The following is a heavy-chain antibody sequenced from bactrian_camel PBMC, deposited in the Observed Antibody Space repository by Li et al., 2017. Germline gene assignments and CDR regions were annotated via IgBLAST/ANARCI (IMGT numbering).Heavy chain of an antibody. CDR1: GYTYNRNC. D-gene: IGHD6*01. CDR3: AADRRWRCAGWSRPSQFKH. V-gene: IGHV3S1*01. Sequence: QVQLVESGGGSVQAGGSLRLSCAASGYTYNRNCMAWFRQAPGKKREGVAALSIVEYRPYYADSVKGRFTVSRDNSKNTIYLQMDSLKPEDAAVYYCAADRRWRCAGWSRPSQFKHWGQGTQVTVS. J-gene: IGHJ4*01. CDR2: LSIVEYRP.